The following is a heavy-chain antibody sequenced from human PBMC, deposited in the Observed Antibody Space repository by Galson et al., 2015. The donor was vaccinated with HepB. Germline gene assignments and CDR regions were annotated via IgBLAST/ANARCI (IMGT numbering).Heavy chain of an antibody. D-gene: IGHD5-12*01. CDR3: ASGYSGYGPDAFDI. V-gene: IGHV3-66*02. J-gene: IGHJ3*02. Sequence: SLRLSCAASGFTVSSNYMSWVRQAPGKGLEWVSVIYSGGSTYYADSVKGRFTISRDNSKNTLYLQMNSLRAEDTAVYYCASGYSGYGPDAFDIWGQGTMVTVSS. CDR2: IYSGGST. CDR1: GFTVSSNY.